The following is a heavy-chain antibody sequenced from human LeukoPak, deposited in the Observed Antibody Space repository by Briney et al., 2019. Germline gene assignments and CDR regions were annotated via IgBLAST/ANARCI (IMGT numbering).Heavy chain of an antibody. J-gene: IGHJ4*02. CDR1: GFAFSSYG. D-gene: IGHD3-22*01. V-gene: IGHV3-33*06. CDR2: IWYDGSNK. CDR3: AKDYYDSSGYFDY. Sequence: GGSLRLSCAASGFAFSSYGMHWVRQAPGKGLEWVAVIWYDGSNKYYADSVKGRFTISRDNSKNTLYLQMNSLRAEDTAVYYCAKDYYDSSGYFDYWGQGTLVTVSS.